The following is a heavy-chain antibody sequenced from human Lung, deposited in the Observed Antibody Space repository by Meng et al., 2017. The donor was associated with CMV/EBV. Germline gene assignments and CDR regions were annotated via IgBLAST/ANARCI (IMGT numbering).Heavy chain of an antibody. CDR2: IRYDGSNK. Sequence: LSLTCAASGFTFSSYGMHWVRQAPGKGLEWVAFIRYDGSNKYYADSVKGRFTISRDNSKDTLYLQMNSLRAEDTAVYYCAKLAATVDYWGQGTLVTVSS. CDR1: GFTFSSYG. D-gene: IGHD6-13*01. CDR3: AKLAATVDY. V-gene: IGHV3-30*02. J-gene: IGHJ4*02.